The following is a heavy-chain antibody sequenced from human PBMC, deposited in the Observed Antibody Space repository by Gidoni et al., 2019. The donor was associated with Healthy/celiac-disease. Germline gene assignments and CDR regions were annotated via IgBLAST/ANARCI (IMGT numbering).Heavy chain of an antibody. D-gene: IGHD6-19*01. V-gene: IGHV3-23*01. CDR3: AKGEGPGIAVAGTDAFDI. J-gene: IGHJ3*02. CDR1: GSTFSSFA. Sequence: EVQLLASGGGLVQPGGYLSLSGAASGSTFSSFALSWVRQAPGNGLEWVSAISGSGGSTYYADSVKGRFTIAIDNSKNTLLLQRNSLRDEDTAVYYCAKGEGPGIAVAGTDAFDIWGQGTMVTVSS. CDR2: ISGSGGST.